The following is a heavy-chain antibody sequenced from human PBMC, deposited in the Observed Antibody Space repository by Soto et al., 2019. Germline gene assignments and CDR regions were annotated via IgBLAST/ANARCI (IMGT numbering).Heavy chain of an antibody. D-gene: IGHD2-15*01. Sequence: VQLVESGGGVVQPGRSLRLSCAASGFTFSNYGMHWVRQAPGKGLEWVAVISYDGSNKYYTDSVKGRFTFSRDNSKHTLYLQMNSLRAEDTAVYYCAKDPRYCSGGICYYYYYGMDVWGQGTTVTVSS. CDR2: ISYDGSNK. J-gene: IGHJ6*02. CDR1: GFTFSNYG. CDR3: AKDPRYCSGGICYYYYYGMDV. V-gene: IGHV3-30*18.